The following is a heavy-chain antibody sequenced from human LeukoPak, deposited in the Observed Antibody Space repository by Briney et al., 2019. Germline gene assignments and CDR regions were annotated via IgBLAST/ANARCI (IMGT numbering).Heavy chain of an antibody. D-gene: IGHD6-19*01. Sequence: ASMKVSCKASGYTFTSYYLYWVRQAPGQGLEWMGIIDPSGGSTNYAQKFQGRVTMTRDTSTSTVYMELSSLRSEDTAVYYCARAIGWYDLPWYFDYWGQGTLVTVSS. J-gene: IGHJ4*02. CDR1: GYTFTSYY. CDR2: IDPSGGST. CDR3: ARAIGWYDLPWYFDY. V-gene: IGHV1-46*01.